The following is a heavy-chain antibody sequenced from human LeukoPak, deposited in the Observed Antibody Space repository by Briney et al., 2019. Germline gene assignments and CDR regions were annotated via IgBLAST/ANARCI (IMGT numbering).Heavy chain of an antibody. CDR2: IYYSGST. CDR3: ARQTFLRYHYYGMDV. D-gene: IGHD3-9*01. J-gene: IGHJ6*02. CDR1: GGSISSYY. V-gene: IGHV4-59*08. Sequence: SETLSLTCTVSGGSISSYYWSWIRQPPGKGLEWIGYIYYSGSTNYNPSLKSRVTISVDTSKNQFSLKLSSVPAADTAVYYCARQTFLRYHYYGMDVWGQGTTVTVSS.